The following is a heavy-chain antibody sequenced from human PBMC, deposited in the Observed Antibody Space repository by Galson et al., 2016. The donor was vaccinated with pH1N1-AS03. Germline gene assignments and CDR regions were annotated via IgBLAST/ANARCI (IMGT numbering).Heavy chain of an antibody. D-gene: IGHD6-6*01. CDR1: GFGFSFIDAW. J-gene: IGHJ5*02. CDR2: IKSGTDGGTT. Sequence: SLRLSCAASGFGFSFIDAWMSWVRQAPGKGLEWVGRIKSGTDGGTTDYAATVKGRFSISRDDSKNTLYLQINSLQTEDTAVYYCTTDSGRSSSIWFDPWGQGTLVTVSS. CDR3: TTDSGRSSSIWFDP. V-gene: IGHV3-15*01.